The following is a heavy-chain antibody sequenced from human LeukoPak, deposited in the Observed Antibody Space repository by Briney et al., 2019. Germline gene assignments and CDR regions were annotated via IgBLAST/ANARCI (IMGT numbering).Heavy chain of an antibody. CDR3: ARHNPPPTGFCSGTSCFMSGSQYFYMDV. CDR1: GGSVSGYF. J-gene: IGHJ6*03. D-gene: IGHD2-2*01. Sequence: PSETLSLTCTVSGGSVSGYFWIWIRQPPGKGPEWIGYIYSTGTTNYSPSLSSRVTISVDTSKNQLSLNLRFVTATDTAVYHCARHNPPPTGFCSGTSCFMSGSQYFYMDVWGKGTSVTVS. CDR2: IYSTGTT. V-gene: IGHV4-4*09.